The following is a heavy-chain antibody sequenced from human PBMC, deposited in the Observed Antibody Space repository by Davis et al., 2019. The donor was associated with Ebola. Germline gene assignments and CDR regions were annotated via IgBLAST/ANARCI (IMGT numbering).Heavy chain of an antibody. V-gene: IGHV3-48*02. CDR3: TTDEYYYDSSGYYYSDY. CDR2: ISSSSSTI. Sequence: GESLKISCAASGFTFSSYSLNWVRQAPGKGLEWVSYISSSSSTIYYADSVKGRFTISRDNAKNSLYLQMNSLRDEDTAVYYCTTDEYYYDSSGYYYSDYWGQGTLVTVSS. CDR1: GFTFSSYS. D-gene: IGHD3-22*01. J-gene: IGHJ4*02.